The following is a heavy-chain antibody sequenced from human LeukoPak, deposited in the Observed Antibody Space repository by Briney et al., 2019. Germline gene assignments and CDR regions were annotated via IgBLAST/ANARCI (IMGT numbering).Heavy chain of an antibody. V-gene: IGHV3-74*01. Sequence: GGSLRLSCAASGFTLSNYWMHWVRRGPGKGLVWVSRIKIDGGITRYADSVKGRFTISGDNAKNTLYLQMNSLRVEDTAVYYCARDRAYTQLDVWGRGSLVTVSS. D-gene: IGHD2-21*01. CDR1: GFTLSNYW. CDR2: IKIDGGIT. J-gene: IGHJ2*01. CDR3: ARDRAYTQLDV.